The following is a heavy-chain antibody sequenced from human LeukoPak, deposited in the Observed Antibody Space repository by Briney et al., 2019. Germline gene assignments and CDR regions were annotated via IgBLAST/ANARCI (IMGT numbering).Heavy chain of an antibody. J-gene: IGHJ3*02. CDR1: GFTFSSYS. V-gene: IGHV3-21*01. Sequence: PGGSLRLSCAASGFTFSSYSMNWVRQAPGKGLEWVSSISSSSSYIYYADSVKGRFTISRDNAKNSLYLQMNSLRAEDTAVYYCARDRNGDILTAPDAFDIWGQGTMVTVSS. CDR3: ARDRNGDILTAPDAFDI. D-gene: IGHD3-9*01. CDR2: ISSSSSYI.